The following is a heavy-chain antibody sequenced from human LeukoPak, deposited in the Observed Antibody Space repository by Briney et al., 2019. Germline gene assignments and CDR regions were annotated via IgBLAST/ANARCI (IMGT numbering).Heavy chain of an antibody. CDR3: ARQTGSGLFILP. CDR2: IYYTGNT. CDR1: GGSISSSSYY. Sequence: SETLSLTCTVSGGSISSSSYYWGWIRQPPGMGLEWIGSIYYTGNTYYNASLKSQVSISIDTSKNQFSLKLTSVTAADTAVYYCARQTGSGLFILPGGQGTLVTVSS. V-gene: IGHV4-39*01. D-gene: IGHD3/OR15-3a*01. J-gene: IGHJ4*02.